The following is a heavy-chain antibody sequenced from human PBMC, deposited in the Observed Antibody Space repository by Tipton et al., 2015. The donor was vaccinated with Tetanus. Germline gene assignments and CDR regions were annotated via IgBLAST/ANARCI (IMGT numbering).Heavy chain of an antibody. CDR1: GGSFSGYY. V-gene: IGHV4-34*01. Sequence: LRLSCAVYGGSFSGYYWSWIRQPPGKGLEWIGEINHSVSTYYNPSLKSRVTISVDTSKNQFSLKLSSVTAADTAVYYCARHYYDFWSGYLSYFDYWGQGTLVTVSS. J-gene: IGHJ4*02. D-gene: IGHD3-3*01. CDR2: INHSVST. CDR3: ARHYYDFWSGYLSYFDY.